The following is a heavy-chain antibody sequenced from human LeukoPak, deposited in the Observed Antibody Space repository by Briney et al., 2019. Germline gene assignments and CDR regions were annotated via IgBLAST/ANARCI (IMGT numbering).Heavy chain of an antibody. Sequence: PGRSLRLSCAASDFTFSNFAMHWVRQAPGKGLEWVALISRDGTNKQYADSVKGQFTISRDNPKNTLYLHMNGLRVEDTAVYYCAREQWLLPGDGMDVWGQGTTVTVSS. J-gene: IGHJ6*02. CDR2: ISRDGTNK. V-gene: IGHV3-30-3*01. D-gene: IGHD6-19*01. CDR1: DFTFSNFA. CDR3: AREQWLLPGDGMDV.